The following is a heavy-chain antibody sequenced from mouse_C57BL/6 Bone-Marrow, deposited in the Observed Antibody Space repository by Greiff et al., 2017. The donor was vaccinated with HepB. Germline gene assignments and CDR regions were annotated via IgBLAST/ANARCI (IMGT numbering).Heavy chain of an antibody. D-gene: IGHD2-4*01. CDR2: ISSGSSTI. Sequence: EVQLVESGGGLVKPGGSLKLSCAASGFTFSDYGMHWVRQAPEKGLEWVAYISSGSSTIYYADTVKGRFTISRDNAKNTLFLQMTSLRSEDTAMYYCARIYDYDPSWFAYWGQGTLVTVSA. J-gene: IGHJ3*01. CDR1: GFTFSDYG. V-gene: IGHV5-17*01. CDR3: ARIYDYDPSWFAY.